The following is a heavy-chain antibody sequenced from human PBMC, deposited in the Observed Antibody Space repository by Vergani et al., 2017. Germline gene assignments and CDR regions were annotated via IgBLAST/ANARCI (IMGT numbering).Heavy chain of an antibody. CDR1: GGTFSSYA. J-gene: IGHJ4*02. V-gene: IGHV1-69*13. Sequence: QVQLVQSGAEVKKPGSSVKVSCKASGGTFSSYAISWVRQAPGQGLEWMGRIIPIFGTANYAQKFQGRVTITADESTSTAYMELSSLRSGDTAVYYCARDGGPYSSGWYEGDYWGQGTLVTVSS. D-gene: IGHD6-19*01. CDR2: IIPIFGTA. CDR3: ARDGGPYSSGWYEGDY.